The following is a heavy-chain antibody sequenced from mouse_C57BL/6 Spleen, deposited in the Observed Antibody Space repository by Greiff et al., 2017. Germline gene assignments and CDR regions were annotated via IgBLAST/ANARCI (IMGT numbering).Heavy chain of an antibody. V-gene: IGHV1-81*01. J-gene: IGHJ1*03. Sequence: VKLQESGAELARPGASVKLSCKASGYTFTSYGISWVKQRTGQGLEWIGEIYPRSGNTYYNEKFKGKATLTADKSSSTAYMELRSLTSEDSAVYFCARSSSYNWYFDVWGTGTTVTVSS. D-gene: IGHD1-1*01. CDR3: ARSSSYNWYFDV. CDR2: IYPRSGNT. CDR1: GYTFTSYG.